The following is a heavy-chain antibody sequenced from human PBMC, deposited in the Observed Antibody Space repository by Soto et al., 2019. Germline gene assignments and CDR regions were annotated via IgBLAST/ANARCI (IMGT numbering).Heavy chain of an antibody. Sequence: QVQLVQSGADVKKPGSSVKVSCKASGVTFNKYLISWVLQAPGQGLECIGGIIPISGTTTYAQKFQGRVTSTADESTSTAYMVRSSLSSEETAVYSWACAPRDYDILLCFGGRVDWGQGTLVTVSS. V-gene: IGHV1-69*01. CDR3: ACAPRDYDILLCFGGRVD. CDR1: GVTFNKYL. D-gene: IGHD3-10*01. J-gene: IGHJ4*02. CDR2: IIPISGTT.